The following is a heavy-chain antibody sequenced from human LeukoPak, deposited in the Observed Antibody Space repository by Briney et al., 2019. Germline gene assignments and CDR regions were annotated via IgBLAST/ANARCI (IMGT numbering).Heavy chain of an antibody. CDR2: IYYRSKWNN. V-gene: IGHV6-1*01. D-gene: IGHD3-10*01. CDR1: GDSVSSNSAA. J-gene: IGHJ2*01. CDR3: ARARGYFDL. Sequence: LSQTLSLTCAISGDSVSSNSAAWSWIRQSPSRGLEWLGRIYYRSKWNNNCAISVKSRITINPDTSKNQFSLQLNSVTPEDTGVYYCARARGYFDLWGRGTLVTVSS.